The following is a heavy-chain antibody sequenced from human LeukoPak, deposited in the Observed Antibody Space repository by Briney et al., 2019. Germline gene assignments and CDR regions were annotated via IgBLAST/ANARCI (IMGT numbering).Heavy chain of an antibody. CDR2: MSSSGSTI. CDR1: GFTFSSYE. J-gene: IGHJ3*02. V-gene: IGHV3-48*03. Sequence: PGGSLRLSCAASGFTFSSYEMNWVRQAPGKGLEWVSYMSSSGSTIYYADSVKGRFTISRDNAKTSLYLQMYSLRAEDTAVYYCARKTVTTFDIWGQGTMVTVSS. CDR3: ARKTVTTFDI. D-gene: IGHD4-17*01.